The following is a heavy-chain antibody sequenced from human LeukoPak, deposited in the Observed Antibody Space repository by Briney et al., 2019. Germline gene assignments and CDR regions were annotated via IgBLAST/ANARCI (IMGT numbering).Heavy chain of an antibody. D-gene: IGHD6-19*01. J-gene: IGHJ4*02. Sequence: PGGSLRLSCAASGLTFSTYAMGRVRQAPGKGLEWVSAISGSAGTTHYADSVKGRFTISRDNSKNTLYLQMNSLKVEDTAVYYCAKTQYIAVAYFDYWGQGTLVTVSS. CDR2: ISGSAGTT. CDR1: GLTFSTYA. CDR3: AKTQYIAVAYFDY. V-gene: IGHV3-23*01.